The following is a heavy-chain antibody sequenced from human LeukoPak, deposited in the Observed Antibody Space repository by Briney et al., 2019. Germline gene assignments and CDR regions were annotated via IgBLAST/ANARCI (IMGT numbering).Heavy chain of an antibody. CDR2: INHSGST. J-gene: IGHJ6*03. CDR3: ARVVVGVYYYYMDV. D-gene: IGHD2-21*01. CDR1: GGSFSGYY. Sequence: SETLSLTSAVYGGSFSGYYWSWIRQPPGKGLEWIGEINHSGSTNYNPSLKSRVTISVDTSKNQFSLKLSSVTAADTAVYYCARVVVGVYYYYMDVWGKGTTVTVSS. V-gene: IGHV4-34*01.